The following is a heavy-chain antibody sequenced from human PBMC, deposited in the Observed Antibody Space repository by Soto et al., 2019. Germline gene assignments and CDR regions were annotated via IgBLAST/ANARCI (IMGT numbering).Heavy chain of an antibody. J-gene: IGHJ4*02. Sequence: PGGSLRLSYVASGFTFRSFSLNWVRQAPGKGLEWVSYISGTDTAYYADSVKGRFTISRDSAKNSVYLHMTSVREEDTAVYYCARGPAATAFYFDYWGQGT. CDR1: GFTFRSFS. V-gene: IGHV3-48*02. D-gene: IGHD6-25*01. CDR2: ISGTDTA. CDR3: ARGPAATAFYFDY.